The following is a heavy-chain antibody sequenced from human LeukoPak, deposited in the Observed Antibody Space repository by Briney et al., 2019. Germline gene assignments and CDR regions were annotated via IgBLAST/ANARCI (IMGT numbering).Heavy chain of an antibody. Sequence: PGGSLRLSCAASGFTFSSYWMSWVRLAPGKGLEWVANIKEDGSERNYVDSVKGRFTISGDNAKNSLYLQMNSLRVADTAVYYCVSEGYNYYGMDVWGQGTTVTVSS. V-gene: IGHV3-7*01. CDR3: VSEGYNYYGMDV. CDR2: IKEDGSER. J-gene: IGHJ6*02. CDR1: GFTFSSYW.